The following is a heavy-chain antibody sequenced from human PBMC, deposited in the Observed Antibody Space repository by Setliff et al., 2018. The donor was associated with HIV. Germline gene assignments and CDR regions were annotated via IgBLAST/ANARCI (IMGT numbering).Heavy chain of an antibody. CDR3: ARRESYYDILTGPAFDAFDI. V-gene: IGHV4-61*09. CDR2: IHTSGDT. J-gene: IGHJ3*02. D-gene: IGHD3-9*01. CDR1: GGSISSRSYY. Sequence: SETLSFTCSVSGGSISSRSYYWSWIRQPAGKGLEWIGHIHTSGDTDYSPSLNSRVTISIDTSKKQFSLKLSSVTAADTAMYYCARRESYYDILTGPAFDAFDIWGQGTMVTVSS.